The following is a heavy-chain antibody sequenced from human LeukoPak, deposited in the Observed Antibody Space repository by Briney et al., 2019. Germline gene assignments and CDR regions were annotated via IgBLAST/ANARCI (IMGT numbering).Heavy chain of an antibody. CDR1: GYTFTGYY. D-gene: IGHD2-15*01. CDR3: ARDGGKYCSGGSCYINNWFDP. CDR2: INPNSGGT. Sequence: ASVKVSCKASGYTFTGYYMHWVRQAPGQGLEWVGWINPNSGGTNYAQKFQGRVTLNRDTSISTAYMDLSRLRSHDTAVYYCARDGGKYCSGGSCYINNWFDPWGQGTLVTVSS. J-gene: IGHJ5*02. V-gene: IGHV1-2*02.